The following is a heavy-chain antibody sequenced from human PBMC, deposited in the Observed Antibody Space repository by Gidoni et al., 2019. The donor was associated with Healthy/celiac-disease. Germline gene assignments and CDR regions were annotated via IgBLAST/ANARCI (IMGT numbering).Heavy chain of an antibody. Sequence: EVQLLESGGGLVQPGGSLRLSCAASGFTFSSYAMSWVRQAPGKGLDWVAASSGSGGSTDYADSGKGRFTISRDNSKNTLYLQMNSLRAEDTAVYYCAKGSLLGDYDSSGYYYYWGQGTLVTVSS. J-gene: IGHJ4*02. CDR3: AKGSLLGDYDSSGYYYY. CDR2: SSGSGGST. CDR1: GFTFSSYA. D-gene: IGHD3-22*01. V-gene: IGHV3-23*01.